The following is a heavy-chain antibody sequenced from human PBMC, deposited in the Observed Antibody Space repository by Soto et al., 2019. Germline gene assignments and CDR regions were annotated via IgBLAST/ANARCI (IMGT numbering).Heavy chain of an antibody. J-gene: IGHJ6*03. CDR2: ISGYNDNT. Sequence: ASVKVSCKASGYSFTRYGISWVRQAPGQGLEWMGWISGYNDNTKYAQKLQDRVTMTTDTSMTTVYMELRSLRSDDTAVYYCARLIGYCSGGSCDYYYMDVWGKGTTVTXSS. CDR3: ARLIGYCSGGSCDYYYMDV. V-gene: IGHV1-18*04. CDR1: GYSFTRYG. D-gene: IGHD2-15*01.